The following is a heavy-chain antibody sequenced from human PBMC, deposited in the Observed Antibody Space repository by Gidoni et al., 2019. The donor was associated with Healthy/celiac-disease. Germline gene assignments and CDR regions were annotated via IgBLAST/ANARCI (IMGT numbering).Heavy chain of an antibody. V-gene: IGHV3-33*01. J-gene: IGHJ6*02. D-gene: IGHD3-10*01. Sequence: QVQLVESGGGVVQPGRSLRLSCAASGFTFSSYGMHWVRQAPGKGREWVAVIWYDGSNKYYADSVKGRFTISRDNSKNTLYLQMNSLRAEDTAVYYCARDDLLLWFGESSGMDVWGQGTTVTVSS. CDR2: IWYDGSNK. CDR1: GFTFSSYG. CDR3: ARDDLLLWFGESSGMDV.